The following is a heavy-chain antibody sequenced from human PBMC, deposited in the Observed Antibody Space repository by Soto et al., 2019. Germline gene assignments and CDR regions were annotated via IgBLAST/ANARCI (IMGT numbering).Heavy chain of an antibody. D-gene: IGHD3-10*01. CDR2: IIPIFGTA. V-gene: IGHV1-69*06. J-gene: IGHJ5*02. CDR3: ARPAPDGDWFDP. CDR1: GYTFTGYY. Sequence: QVQLVQSGAEVKKPGASVKVSCKASGYTFTGYYMHWVRQAPGQGLEWMGWIIPIFGTANYAQKFQGRVTITADKSTSTAYMELSSLRSEDTAVYYCARPAPDGDWFDPWGQGTLVTVSS.